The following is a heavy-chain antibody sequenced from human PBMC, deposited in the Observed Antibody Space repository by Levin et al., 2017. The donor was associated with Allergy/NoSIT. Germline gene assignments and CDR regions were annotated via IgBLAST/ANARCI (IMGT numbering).Heavy chain of an antibody. V-gene: IGHV1-69*13. Sequence: SVKVSCKASGGTFSSYAISWVRQAPGQGLEWMGGIIPIFGTANYAQKFQGRVTITADESTSTAYMELSSLRSEDTAVYYCARGISNLGAGTFDYFDYWGQGTLVTVSS. CDR1: GGTFSSYA. D-gene: IGHD6-19*01. CDR2: IIPIFGTA. CDR3: ARGISNLGAGTFDYFDY. J-gene: IGHJ4*02.